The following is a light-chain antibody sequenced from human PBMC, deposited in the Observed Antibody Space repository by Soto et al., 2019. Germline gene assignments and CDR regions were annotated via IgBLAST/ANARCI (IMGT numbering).Light chain of an antibody. V-gene: IGLV6-57*04. J-gene: IGLJ2*01. Sequence: FMLTQPHSVSASPGKTVTISCTRTGGSITSSYVQWFQQRPGSAPTTLIYEDNQRPSGVPDRFSGSIDSSSNSASLTISGLKSEDEADYYCQSYDSSSHVVFGGGTQLTVL. CDR3: QSYDSSSHVV. CDR2: EDN. CDR1: GGSITSSY.